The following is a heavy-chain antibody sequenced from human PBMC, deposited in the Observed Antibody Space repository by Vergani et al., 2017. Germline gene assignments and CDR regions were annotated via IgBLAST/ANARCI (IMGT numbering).Heavy chain of an antibody. D-gene: IGHD1-26*01. CDR3: VSQVGATY. Sequence: QVQLVESGGGVVQPGGSLRLSCAASGFTFSSSGMHWVRQAPGKGLEWVAFIRYDGSNKYYADSVKGRFTISRDNSKNTLYPQMNSLRAEDTAVYYCVSQVGATYWGQGTLVTVSS. V-gene: IGHV3-30*02. CDR1: GFTFSSSG. J-gene: IGHJ4*02. CDR2: IRYDGSNK.